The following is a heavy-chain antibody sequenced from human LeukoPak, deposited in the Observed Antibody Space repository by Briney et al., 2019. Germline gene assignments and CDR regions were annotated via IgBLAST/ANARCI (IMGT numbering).Heavy chain of an antibody. V-gene: IGHV5-51*01. D-gene: IGHD5-24*01. CDR2: IYPGDSDT. CDR3: ARSSSLRDGYNWLPYYYYYYMDV. CDR1: GYSFTSYW. Sequence: GESLKISCKGSGYSFTSYWIGWVRQMPGKGLEWMGIIYPGDSDTRYSPSFQGQATISADKSISTAYLQWSSLKASDTAMYYCARSSSLRDGYNWLPYYYYYYMDVWGKGTTVTVSS. J-gene: IGHJ6*03.